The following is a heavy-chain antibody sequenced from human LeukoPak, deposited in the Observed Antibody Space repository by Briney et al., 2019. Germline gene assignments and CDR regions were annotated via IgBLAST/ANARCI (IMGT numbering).Heavy chain of an antibody. J-gene: IGHJ4*02. Sequence: GGSLRLSCAASGFTFSSHSMNWVRQAPGKGLEWVSYISSSSTIYYADSVKGRFTISRDNAENSLYLQMNSLRAEDTAVYYCARYLIAVAGPFTDYFDYWGQGTLVTVSS. V-gene: IGHV3-48*04. CDR3: ARYLIAVAGPFTDYFDY. CDR2: ISSSSTI. CDR1: GFTFSSHS. D-gene: IGHD6-19*01.